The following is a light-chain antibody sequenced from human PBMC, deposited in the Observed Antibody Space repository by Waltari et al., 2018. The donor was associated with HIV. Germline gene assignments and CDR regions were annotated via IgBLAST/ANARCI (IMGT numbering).Light chain of an antibody. J-gene: IGLJ3*02. Sequence: NFMLTQPHSVSESPGKTVTISCTRSSGSIASHFVQWYQQRPGSAPTSVMYEYRQRPSGVPDRFSGSIDSSSNSASLTISGLKTEDEADYYCQSFDSTSWIFGGGTKLTVV. CDR1: SGSIASHF. CDR3: QSFDSTSWI. V-gene: IGLV6-57*04. CDR2: EYR.